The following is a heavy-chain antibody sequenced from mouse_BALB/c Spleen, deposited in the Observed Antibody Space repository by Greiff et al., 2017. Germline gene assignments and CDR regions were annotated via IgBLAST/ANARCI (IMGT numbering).Heavy chain of an antibody. CDR3: ARRGYDGYYAMDY. Sequence: EVKLVESGGDLVKPGGSLKLSCAASGFTFSSYGMSWVRQTPDKRLEWVATISSGGSYTYYPDSVKGRFTISRDNAKNTLYLQMSSLKSEDTAMYYCARRGYDGYYAMDYWGQGTSVTVSS. V-gene: IGHV5-6*02. J-gene: IGHJ4*01. CDR2: ISSGGSYT. CDR1: GFTFSSYG. D-gene: IGHD2-2*01.